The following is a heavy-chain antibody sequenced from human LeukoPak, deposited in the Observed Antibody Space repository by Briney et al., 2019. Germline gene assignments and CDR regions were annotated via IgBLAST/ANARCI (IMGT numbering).Heavy chain of an antibody. CDR3: ARELPGTVSFDY. V-gene: IGHV1-69*05. CDR1: GGTFSSYA. CDR2: IIPIFGTA. Sequence: SVKVSCKASGGTFSSYAISWVRQAPGQGLEWMGGIIPIFGTANYAQKFQGRVTITTDESTSTAYMELSSLRSEDTAVYYCARELPGTVSFDYWGQGTLVTVSS. J-gene: IGHJ4*02. D-gene: IGHD1-14*01.